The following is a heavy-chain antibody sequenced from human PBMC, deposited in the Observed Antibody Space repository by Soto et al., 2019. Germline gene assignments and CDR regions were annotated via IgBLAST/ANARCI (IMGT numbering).Heavy chain of an antibody. CDR1: GGTFSSYA. Sequence: ASVKVSCKASGGTFSSYAISWVRQAPGQGLEWMGGIIPIFGTANYAQKFQGRVTITADESTSTAYMELSSLRSEDTAVYYCAGERHCSSTSCQTIDYYYYGMDVWGQGTTVTVSS. CDR3: AGERHCSSTSCQTIDYYYYGMDV. CDR2: IIPIFGTA. V-gene: IGHV1-69*13. J-gene: IGHJ6*02. D-gene: IGHD2-2*01.